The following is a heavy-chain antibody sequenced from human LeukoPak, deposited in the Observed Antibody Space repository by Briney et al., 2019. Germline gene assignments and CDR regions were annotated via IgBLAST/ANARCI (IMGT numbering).Heavy chain of an antibody. CDR1: GGTFSSYA. CDR2: IIPILGIA. Sequence: SVKVSCKASGGTFSSYAISWVRQAPGQGLEWMGRIIPILGIATYAQKFQGRVTITRNTSISTAYMELSSLRSEDTAVYYCASGNWFDPWGQGTLVTVSS. CDR3: ASGNWFDP. J-gene: IGHJ5*02. V-gene: IGHV1-69*04.